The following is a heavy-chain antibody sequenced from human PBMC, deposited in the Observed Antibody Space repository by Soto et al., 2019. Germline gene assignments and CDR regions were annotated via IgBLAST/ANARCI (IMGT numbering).Heavy chain of an antibody. D-gene: IGHD3-10*02. J-gene: IGHJ4*02. Sequence: ASVKVSCKVSGSTFTTNGIGWVRQAPGQGLEWLGWISTYNENMDSAPKVEDRLTMTTDTSTTTAYMELRNLKSDDTALYSCGYVGGHNTGDYSFDVWGQGTPVTVSS. V-gene: IGHV1-18*04. CDR1: GSTFTTNG. CDR3: GYVGGHNTGDYSFDV. CDR2: ISTYNENM.